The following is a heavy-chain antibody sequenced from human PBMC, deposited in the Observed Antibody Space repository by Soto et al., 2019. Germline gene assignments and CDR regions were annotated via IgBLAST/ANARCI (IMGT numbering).Heavy chain of an antibody. CDR2: INPNSGGT. J-gene: IGHJ5*02. V-gene: IGHV1-2*04. Sequence: ASVKVSCKASGYTFTGYYMHWVRQAPGQGLEWMGWINPNSGGTNYAQKFQGWVTMTRDTSISTAYMELSRLRSDDTAVYYCARGYRYYDFWSGYLVRSRGNWFDPWGQGTLVTVSS. CDR3: ARGYRYYDFWSGYLVRSRGNWFDP. D-gene: IGHD3-3*01. CDR1: GYTFTGYY.